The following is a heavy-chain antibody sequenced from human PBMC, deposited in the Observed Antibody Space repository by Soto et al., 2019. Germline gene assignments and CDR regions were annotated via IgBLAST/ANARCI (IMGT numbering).Heavy chain of an antibody. V-gene: IGHV4-39*01. Sequence: SETLSLTCNVSGGSISSGGYYWTWIRQHPGKGLEWIGNIHHSGSTYYNPSLKSRVTISVDTSKNQFSLKLSSVTAADTAIYYCARTPGIVGATKTYFDYWGRGTLVTVSS. CDR2: IHHSGST. CDR1: GGSISSGGYY. J-gene: IGHJ4*02. CDR3: ARTPGIVGATKTYFDY. D-gene: IGHD1-26*01.